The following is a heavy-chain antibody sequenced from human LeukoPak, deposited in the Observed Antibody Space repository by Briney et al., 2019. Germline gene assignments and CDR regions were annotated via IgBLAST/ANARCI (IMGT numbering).Heavy chain of an antibody. CDR1: GFTFSSYG. D-gene: IGHD3-22*01. Sequence: PGGSLRLSCAASGFTFSSYGMHWVRQAPGKGLEWVAVISYDGSNKYYADSVKGRFTISRDNSKNTLYLQMNSLRAEDTAVYYCARDDSYYYDRSGYRDAFDIWGQGTMVTVSS. J-gene: IGHJ3*02. CDR3: ARDDSYYYDRSGYRDAFDI. CDR2: ISYDGSNK. V-gene: IGHV3-30*03.